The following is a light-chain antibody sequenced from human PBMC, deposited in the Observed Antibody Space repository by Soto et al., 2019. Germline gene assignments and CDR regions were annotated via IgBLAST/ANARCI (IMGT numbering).Light chain of an antibody. Sequence: IQMTQSPSSLSASVGDRVTITCRASQSISTYLNWYHQKPGKAPDLLIYDASSLESGVPSRFSGSGSGTEFTLTISSLQPEDFATYYCQEYNSASWTFGQGTKVDIK. J-gene: IGKJ1*01. CDR2: DAS. CDR1: QSISTY. V-gene: IGKV1-13*02. CDR3: QEYNSASWT.